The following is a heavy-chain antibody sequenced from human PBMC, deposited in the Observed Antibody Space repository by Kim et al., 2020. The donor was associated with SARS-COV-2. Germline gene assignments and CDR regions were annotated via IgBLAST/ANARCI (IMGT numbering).Heavy chain of an antibody. J-gene: IGHJ3*02. Sequence: GNGNTKYSQKFQGRVTITRDTSASTAYMELSSLRSEDTAVYYCAGDAFDIWGQGTMVTVSS. CDR2: GNGNT. CDR3: AGDAFDI. V-gene: IGHV1-3*01.